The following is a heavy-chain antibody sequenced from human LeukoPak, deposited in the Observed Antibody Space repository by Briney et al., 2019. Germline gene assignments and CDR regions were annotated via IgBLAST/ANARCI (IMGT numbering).Heavy chain of an antibody. Sequence: AGGSLRLSCAASGFTFSSYWISWVRQAPGKGLEWVANIKQDGSEKYYVDSVKGRFTISRDNAKNSLYLQMNSLRAEDTAVYYCARDTPYSGSARWGQGTQVTVSS. CDR3: ARDTPYSGSAR. D-gene: IGHD1-26*01. V-gene: IGHV3-7*01. CDR1: GFTFSSYW. CDR2: IKQDGSEK. J-gene: IGHJ4*02.